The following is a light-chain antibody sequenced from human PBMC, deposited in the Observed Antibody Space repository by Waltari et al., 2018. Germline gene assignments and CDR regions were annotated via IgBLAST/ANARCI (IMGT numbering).Light chain of an antibody. J-gene: IGLJ3*02. CDR1: SSNIGSNT. CDR3: AAWDDSLNGWV. V-gene: IGLV1-44*01. CDR2: SNN. Sequence: QSVLTQPPSASGTPGQRVTISCSGSSSNIGSNTVNWYQQLPGPAPKLPIYSNNQRPSGVPDRFPGSKSGTSASLAISGLQSEDEADYYCAAWDDSLNGWVFGGGTKLTVL.